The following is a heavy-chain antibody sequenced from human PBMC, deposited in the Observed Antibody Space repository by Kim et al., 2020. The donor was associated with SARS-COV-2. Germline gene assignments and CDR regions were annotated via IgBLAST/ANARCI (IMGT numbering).Heavy chain of an antibody. CDR3: ARHTTTPRNCSSTSCYPYFDY. V-gene: IGHV4-34*01. Sequence: SETLSLTCAVYGGSFSGYYWSWIRQPPGKGLEWIGEINHSGSTNYNPSLKSRVTISVDTSKNQFSLKLSSVTAADTAVYYCARHTTTPRNCSSTSCYPYFDYWGQGTLVTVSS. CDR2: INHSGST. CDR1: GGSFSGYY. D-gene: IGHD2-2*01. J-gene: IGHJ4*02.